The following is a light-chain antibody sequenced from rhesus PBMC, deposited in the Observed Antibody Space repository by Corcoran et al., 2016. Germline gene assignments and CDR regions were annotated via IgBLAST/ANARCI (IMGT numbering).Light chain of an antibody. Sequence: DIQMTQSPSSLSASVGDRVTITCRASQGISSYLSWDQQKPGKAPKLLIYDASTLQSGVPSRFSGSGSWTDFTLTISSLRPEDFAAYCYLQYSGDPRTFGRGTKVEIK. CDR3: LQYSGDPRT. V-gene: IGKV1S21*01. CDR1: QGISSY. J-gene: IGKJ1*01. CDR2: DAS.